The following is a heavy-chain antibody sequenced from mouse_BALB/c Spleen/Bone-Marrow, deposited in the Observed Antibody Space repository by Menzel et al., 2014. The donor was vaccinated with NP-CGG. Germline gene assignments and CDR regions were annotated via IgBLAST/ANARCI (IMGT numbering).Heavy chain of an antibody. D-gene: IGHD2-1*01. CDR1: GYSFANFW. Sequence: VQLQQSGAELVRPGTSVKMSCKAAGYSFANFWIGWVKQRPGHGLEWIGDIYPKNDDANYNEKFKGRATLTVDTSSSTAYMQLSGLTSEGSAIYYCTRHYGNYDYWGQGSTLTVSS. V-gene: IGHV1-63*02. J-gene: IGHJ2*01. CDR2: IYPKNDDA. CDR3: TRHYGNYDY.